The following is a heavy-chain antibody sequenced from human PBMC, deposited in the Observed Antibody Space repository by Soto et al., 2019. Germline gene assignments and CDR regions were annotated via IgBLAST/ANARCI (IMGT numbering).Heavy chain of an antibody. J-gene: IGHJ4*02. D-gene: IGHD3-22*01. CDR2: IYYSGST. Sequence: SETLSLTCTVSGGSISTYYWGWIRQPPGKGLEWIGYIYYSGSTNYNPSLKSRVTISVDTSKNQFSLKLSSVTAADTAVYYCARRGYYYDSSGYPSVWYWGQGTLVTVSS. CDR3: ARRGYYYDSSGYPSVWY. V-gene: IGHV4-59*08. CDR1: GGSISTYY.